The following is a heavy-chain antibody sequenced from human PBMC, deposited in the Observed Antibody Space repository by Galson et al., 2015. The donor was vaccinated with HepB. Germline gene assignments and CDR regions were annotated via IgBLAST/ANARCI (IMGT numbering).Heavy chain of an antibody. D-gene: IGHD6-19*01. CDR3: ASGSSGWYNRPSRYFDL. CDR2: FNTDNGNT. Sequence: SVKVSCKASGYIFTSFAIHWVRQASGQRPEWMAWFNTDNGNTHYSQKVQGRVTISRGTSASTVFMELNNLRSEDTATYLCASGSSGWYNRPSRYFDLWGRGSLITVSS. CDR1: GYIFTSFA. J-gene: IGHJ2*01. V-gene: IGHV1-3*04.